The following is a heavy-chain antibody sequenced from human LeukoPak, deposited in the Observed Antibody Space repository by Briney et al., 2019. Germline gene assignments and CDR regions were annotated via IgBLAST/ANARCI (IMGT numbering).Heavy chain of an antibody. CDR3: ARGRGFLGDFDY. Sequence: KPSETLSPTCAVYGGSFSGYYWSWIRQPPGKGLEGIGEINHSGSTNYNPSLKSRVTISVDTSKNQFSLKLSSVTAADTAVYYCARGRGFLGDFDYWGQGTLVTVSS. J-gene: IGHJ4*02. V-gene: IGHV4-34*01. D-gene: IGHD3-10*01. CDR2: INHSGST. CDR1: GGSFSGYY.